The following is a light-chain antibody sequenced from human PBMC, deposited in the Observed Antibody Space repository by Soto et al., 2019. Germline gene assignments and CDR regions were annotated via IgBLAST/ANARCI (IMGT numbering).Light chain of an antibody. CDR1: SSDVGGFKY. CDR2: DAS. Sequence: QSVLTQPRSVSGSPGQSVTISCTGTSSDVGGFKYVSWYQQHPGKAPKLIIFDASKRPSGVPDRFSGSKSGYTASLTISGLQGEDEADYYCCSYAATYVRFGGGTQLTVL. J-gene: IGLJ2*01. V-gene: IGLV2-11*01. CDR3: CSYAATYVR.